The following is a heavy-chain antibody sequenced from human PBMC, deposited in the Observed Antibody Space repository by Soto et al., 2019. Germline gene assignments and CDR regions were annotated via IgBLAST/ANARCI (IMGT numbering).Heavy chain of an antibody. CDR2: ISSSSTI. Sequence: VGSLRLSCAASGFTFSSYSMNWVRQAPGKGLEWVSYISSSSTIYYADSVKGRFTISRDNAKNSLYLQMNSLRDEDTAVYYCARGESRFLEWLGSFVGDDYYYYGMDVWGQGTTVTVSS. D-gene: IGHD3-3*01. CDR1: GFTFSSYS. J-gene: IGHJ6*02. V-gene: IGHV3-48*02. CDR3: ARGESRFLEWLGSFVGDDYYYYGMDV.